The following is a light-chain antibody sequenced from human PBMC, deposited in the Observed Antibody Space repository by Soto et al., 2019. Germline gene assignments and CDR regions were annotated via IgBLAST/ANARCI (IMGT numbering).Light chain of an antibody. CDR1: QGISSY. V-gene: IGKV1-8*01. CDR2: AAS. CDR3: QQYYSYPRT. J-gene: IGKJ1*01. Sequence: IQMTQSPSSLSASVGDRVTITCWASQGISSYLAWYQQKPGKAPKLLIYAASTLQSGVPSRFSGSGSGTDFTLTISCLQSEDFATYYCQQYYSYPRTFGQGTKVDIK.